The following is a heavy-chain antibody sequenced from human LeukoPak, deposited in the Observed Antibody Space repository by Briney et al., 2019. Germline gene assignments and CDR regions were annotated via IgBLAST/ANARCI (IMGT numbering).Heavy chain of an antibody. V-gene: IGHV1-46*01. CDR2: INPTGTGT. CDR3: ARDNSVGDIAWWFDP. J-gene: IGHJ5*02. D-gene: IGHD3-10*01. CDR1: GYTFISNW. Sequence: ASVKVSCKASGYTFISNWMHWVRQAPGQGLEWIGLINPTGTGTLYAQKFQGRVTMTRDMSTSTDYMELSSLRSEGTAVYYCARDNSVGDIAWWFDPWGQGTLVTVSS.